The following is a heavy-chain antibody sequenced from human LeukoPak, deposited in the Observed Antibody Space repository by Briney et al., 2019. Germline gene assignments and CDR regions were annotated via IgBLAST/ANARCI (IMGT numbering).Heavy chain of an antibody. CDR1: GFTFSSYS. CDR2: ISSSSSYI. CDR3: AKDLYSSSNY. D-gene: IGHD6-6*01. V-gene: IGHV3-21*01. J-gene: IGHJ4*02. Sequence: PGGSLRLSCVASGFTFSSYSMKWVRQAPGKGLEWVSSISSSSSYIDYADSVKGRFTISRDNAKNSLYLQMKSLRAEDTAVFYCAKDLYSSSNYWGQGTLVTVSS.